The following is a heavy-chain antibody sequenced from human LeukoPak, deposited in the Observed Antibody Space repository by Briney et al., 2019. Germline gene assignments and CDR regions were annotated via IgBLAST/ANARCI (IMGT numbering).Heavy chain of an antibody. CDR1: SGSISSDY. V-gene: IGHV4-59*01. CDR3: ARSKYYFDY. J-gene: IGHJ4*02. CDR2: IYYSGTT. Sequence: SETLSLTCIVSSGSISSDYWSWIRQPPGKGLEWIGYIYYSGTTNYNPSLKSRVTTSVDTSKKQFSLKLSSVTAADTAVYYCARSKYYFDYWGQGTLVTVSS. D-gene: IGHD2/OR15-2a*01.